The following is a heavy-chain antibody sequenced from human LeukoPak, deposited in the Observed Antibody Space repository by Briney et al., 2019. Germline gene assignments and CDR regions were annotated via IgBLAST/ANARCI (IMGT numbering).Heavy chain of an antibody. D-gene: IGHD2-2*01. CDR1: GGSISSYY. Sequence: PSETLSLTCTVSGGSISSYYWSWLRQPPGKGLEWIGYIYYSGSTNYNPSLKSRVTISVDTSKNQFSLKLSSVTAADTAVYYCARAIVVVPAARWFDPWGQGTLVTVSS. V-gene: IGHV4-59*01. CDR3: ARAIVVVPAARWFDP. CDR2: IYYSGST. J-gene: IGHJ5*02.